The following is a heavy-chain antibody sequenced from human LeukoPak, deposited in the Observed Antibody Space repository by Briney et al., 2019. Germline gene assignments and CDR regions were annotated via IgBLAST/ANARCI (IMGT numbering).Heavy chain of an antibody. V-gene: IGHV3-30*04. D-gene: IGHD1-26*01. CDR3: ARDNSVGDYAWWFDP. CDR2: ISYDGSNK. CDR1: GFTFSSYA. Sequence: GGSLRLSCAASGFTFSSYAMHWVRQAPGKGLEWVAVISYDGSNKYYADSVKGRFTISRDNSKNTLYLQMNSLRAEDTAVYYCARDNSVGDYAWWFDPWGQGTLVTVSS. J-gene: IGHJ5*02.